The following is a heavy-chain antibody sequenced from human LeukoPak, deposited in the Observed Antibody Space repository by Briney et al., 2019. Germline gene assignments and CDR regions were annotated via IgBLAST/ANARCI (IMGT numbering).Heavy chain of an antibody. V-gene: IGHV1-18*01. D-gene: IGHD3-10*01. Sequence: ASVKVSCKASGYTFTSYGISWVRQAPGQGLEWMGWISAYNGNTNYAQKLQGRVTMTTDTSTSTAYMELRSLRSDDTAVYYCARDGVTMVRGVSQNYYYYYMDVWGKGTTVTVSS. CDR3: ARDGVTMVRGVSQNYYYYYMDV. CDR1: GYTFTSYG. CDR2: ISAYNGNT. J-gene: IGHJ6*03.